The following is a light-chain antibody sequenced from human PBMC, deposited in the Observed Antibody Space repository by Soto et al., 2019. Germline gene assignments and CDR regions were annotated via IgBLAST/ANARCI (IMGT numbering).Light chain of an antibody. CDR1: SSDVGGYNY. CDR3: SSYTSSSTLSTYV. J-gene: IGLJ1*01. CDR2: DVS. V-gene: IGLV2-14*03. Sequence: QSALTQPASVSGSPGQSITISCTGTSSDVGGYNYVSWYQHHPGKAPKLMIYDVSNRPSGVSNRISGSKSGNTASLIISGLQAEDEADYYCSSYTSSSTLSTYVFGTG.